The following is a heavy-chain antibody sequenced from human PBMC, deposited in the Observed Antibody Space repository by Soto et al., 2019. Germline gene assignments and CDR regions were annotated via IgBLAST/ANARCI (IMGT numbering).Heavy chain of an antibody. CDR1: GFTFTSYA. V-gene: IGHV3-30*04. Sequence: GGALRLSCAASGFTFTSYAMHWVRQAAGQGLEWVTFISYDAIHKYYADSVKGRFTISIDNAKNSLYLQMNSLRAEDTAVYYCGSAPVRGAHPVLVFAIRGPGSIVTVSS. D-gene: IGHD3-10*01. J-gene: IGHJ3*02. CDR2: ISYDAIHK. CDR3: GSAPVRGAHPVLVFAI.